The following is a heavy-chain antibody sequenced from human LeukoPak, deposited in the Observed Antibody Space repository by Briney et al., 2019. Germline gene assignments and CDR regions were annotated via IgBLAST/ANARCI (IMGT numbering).Heavy chain of an antibody. J-gene: IGHJ3*02. CDR3: AKRDYDILTGYSNDAFDI. V-gene: IGHV3-23*01. Sequence: GGSLRLSCAASGFTFSSYAMSWVRQAPGKGLEWVSAISGSGGGTYYADSVKGRFTISRDNSKNTLYLQMNSLRAEDTAVYYCAKRDYDILTGYSNDAFDIWGQGTMVTVSS. CDR2: ISGSGGGT. D-gene: IGHD3-9*01. CDR1: GFTFSSYA.